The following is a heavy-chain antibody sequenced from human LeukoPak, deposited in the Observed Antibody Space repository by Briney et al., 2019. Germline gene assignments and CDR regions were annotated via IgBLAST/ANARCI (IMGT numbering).Heavy chain of an antibody. D-gene: IGHD3-22*01. CDR1: GGTFSSYA. V-gene: IGHV1-46*01. CDR2: INPSGGST. Sequence: ASVKVSCKASGGTFSSYAISWVRQAPGQGLEWMGLINPSGGSTGYAQKFQGRVTMTRDTSTSTVYMELSSLRSEDTAVYYCARSRNYYDSTGYVDYWGQGTLVTVSS. J-gene: IGHJ4*02. CDR3: ARSRNYYDSTGYVDY.